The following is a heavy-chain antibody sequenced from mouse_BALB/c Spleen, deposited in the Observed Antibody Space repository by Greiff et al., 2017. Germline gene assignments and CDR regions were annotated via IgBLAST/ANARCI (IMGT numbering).Heavy chain of an antibody. D-gene: IGHD1-1*01. CDR1: GYSFTSYY. J-gene: IGHJ2*01. CDR3: ARYYYGSSYDY. CDR2: IDPFNGGT. V-gene: IGHV1S135*01. Sequence: EVQLQQSGPELMKPGASVKISCKASGYSFTSYYMHWVKQSHGKSLEWIGYIDPFNGGTSYNQKFKGKATLTVDKSSSTAYMHLSSLTSEDSAVYYCARYYYGSSYDYWVQGTTLTVSS.